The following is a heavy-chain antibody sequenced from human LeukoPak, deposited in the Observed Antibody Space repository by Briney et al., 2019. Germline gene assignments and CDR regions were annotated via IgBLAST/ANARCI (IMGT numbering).Heavy chain of an antibody. CDR2: IYYSGST. CDR1: GGSISSSSYY. V-gene: IGHV4-39*07. Sequence: SETLSLTCTVSGGSISSSSYYWGWIRQPPGKGLEWIGSIYYSGSTYYNPSLKSRVTTSVDTSKNQFSLKLSSVTAADTAVYYCARNYYEGSDYYWVDYWGQGTLVTVSS. J-gene: IGHJ4*02. D-gene: IGHD3-22*01. CDR3: ARNYYEGSDYYWVDY.